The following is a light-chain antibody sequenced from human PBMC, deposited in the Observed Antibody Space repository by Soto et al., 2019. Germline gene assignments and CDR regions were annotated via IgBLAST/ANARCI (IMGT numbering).Light chain of an antibody. CDR1: QSISSW. CDR2: KAS. J-gene: IGKJ1*01. Sequence: IQRTHVPSTLSASVLYRVSITFRASQSISSWLSWYQQIPGKAPKILIYKASSLESEVPSRFSGSGSGTEFILTIISLQPEDFGIYYCQQYENYWTFGQGTKVAIK. V-gene: IGKV1-5*03. CDR3: QQYENYWT.